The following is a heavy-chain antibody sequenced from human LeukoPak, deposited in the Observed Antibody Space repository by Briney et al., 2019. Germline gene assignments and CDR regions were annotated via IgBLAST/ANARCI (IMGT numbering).Heavy chain of an antibody. J-gene: IGHJ4*02. CDR2: ISYDGSNK. D-gene: IGHD6-6*01. V-gene: IGHV3-30*04. Sequence: SLRLSCAASGFTFSSYAMHWVRQAPGKGLEWVAVISYDGSNKYYADSVKGRFTIPRDNSKNTLYLQMNSLRAEDTAVYYCARVHFSSSPYFDYWGQGTLVTVSS. CDR1: GFTFSSYA. CDR3: ARVHFSSSPYFDY.